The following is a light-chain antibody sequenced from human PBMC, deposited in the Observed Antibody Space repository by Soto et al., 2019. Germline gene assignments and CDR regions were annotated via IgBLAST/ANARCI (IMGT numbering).Light chain of an antibody. J-gene: IGKJ1*01. CDR2: DAS. Sequence: IQMTQSPSSLSASVGDRVTITCRASQGISSALAWYQQKPGKAPKLLIYDASTLESGVPSRSSGSRSGTEFTLTISSLQPDDFATYYCQQYNSYSWTFGQGTKVDIK. CDR1: QGISSA. CDR3: QQYNSYSWT. V-gene: IGKV1-13*02.